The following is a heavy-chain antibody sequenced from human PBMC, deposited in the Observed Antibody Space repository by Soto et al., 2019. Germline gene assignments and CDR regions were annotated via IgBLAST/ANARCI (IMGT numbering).Heavy chain of an antibody. D-gene: IGHD4-17*01. V-gene: IGHV1-2*02. Sequence: ASVKVSCKASGYTFTGYYMHWVRQAPGQGLEWMGWINPNSGGTNYAQKFQGRVTMTRDTSISTAYMELSRLRSDDTAVYYCARDLQRGLRPSFRDYWGQGTLVTVYS. J-gene: IGHJ4*02. CDR1: GYTFTGYY. CDR3: ARDLQRGLRPSFRDY. CDR2: INPNSGGT.